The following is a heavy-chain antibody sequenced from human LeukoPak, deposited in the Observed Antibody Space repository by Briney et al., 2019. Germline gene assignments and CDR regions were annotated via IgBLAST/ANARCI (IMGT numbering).Heavy chain of an antibody. CDR3: ARRLWYYYDTSGYYYDY. D-gene: IGHD3-22*01. V-gene: IGHV4-39*01. J-gene: IGHJ4*02. CDR1: GGSISSSSYY. Sequence: SETLSLTCTVSGGSISSSSYYWGWIRQLPGKGLEWIGSIYYSGSTYYNPSLKSRVTISVDTSKNQFSLKLSSVTAADTAVYYCARRLWYYYDTSGYYYDYWGQGTLVTVSS. CDR2: IYYSGST.